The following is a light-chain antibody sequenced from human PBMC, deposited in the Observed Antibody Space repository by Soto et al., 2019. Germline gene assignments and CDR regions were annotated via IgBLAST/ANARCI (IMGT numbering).Light chain of an antibody. CDR1: QSISSW. J-gene: IGKJ3*01. Sequence: DIPMTQSPSTLSASVGDRVTITCRASQSISSWLAWYQQKPGAAPKLLIYEASTLESGVPSRFSGSGSGTDFTLTISSLQPEDFATYYCQQSYSTPHTFDPGTKVDIK. V-gene: IGKV1-5*03. CDR2: EAS. CDR3: QQSYSTPHT.